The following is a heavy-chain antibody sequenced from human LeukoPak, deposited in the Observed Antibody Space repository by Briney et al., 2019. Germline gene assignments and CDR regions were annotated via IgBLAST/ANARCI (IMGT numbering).Heavy chain of an antibody. D-gene: IGHD3-10*01. J-gene: IGHJ4*02. CDR3: ARDQPYYGSGSRPTDY. V-gene: IGHV3-7*01. CDR1: GFTFSNYW. Sequence: GGSLRLSCAASGFTFSNYWMSWVRQAPGKGLEWVANLKEDASETHYVDSVKGRFTISRDNAKNSLYLQMNSLRAEDTAVYYCARDQPYYGSGSRPTDYWGQGTLVTVSS. CDR2: LKEDASET.